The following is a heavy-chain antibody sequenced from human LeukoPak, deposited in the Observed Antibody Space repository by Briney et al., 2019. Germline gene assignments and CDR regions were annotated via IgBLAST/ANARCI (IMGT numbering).Heavy chain of an antibody. CDR1: GFTFGSYA. CDR2: ISGSGGTT. V-gene: IGHV3-23*01. D-gene: IGHD3-22*01. J-gene: IGHJ4*02. Sequence: PGGSLRLSCAASGFTFGSYAMSWVRQAPGKGLEWVSAISGSGGTTYYADSVKGRFTISRDNSKNTLYLQMNSLRAEDTAVYYCAKDPPGDSSGYYLFDYWGQGTLVTVSS. CDR3: AKDPPGDSSGYYLFDY.